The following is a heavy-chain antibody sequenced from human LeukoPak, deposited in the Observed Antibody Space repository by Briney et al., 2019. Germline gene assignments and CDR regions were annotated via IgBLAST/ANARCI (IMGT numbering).Heavy chain of an antibody. CDR3: ARGMPSLRFWTLGLVMGV. V-gene: IGHV4-34*01. J-gene: IGHJ6*02. CDR2: INHSGST. Sequence: SETLSLTCAVYGGSFSGYYWSWIRQPPGKGLEWIGEINHSGSTNYNPSLKSRVTISVDTSKNQFSLKLSSVTAADTAVYYCARGMPSLRFWTLGLVMGVWGQGTTVTVSS. CDR1: GGSFSGYY. D-gene: IGHD3/OR15-3a*01.